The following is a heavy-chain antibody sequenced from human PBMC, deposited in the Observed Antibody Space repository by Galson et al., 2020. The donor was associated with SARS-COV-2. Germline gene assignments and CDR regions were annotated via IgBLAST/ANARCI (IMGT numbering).Heavy chain of an antibody. D-gene: IGHD3-22*01. CDR1: GFTFSSYS. V-gene: IGHV3-21*01. CDR3: ARDYYDSSGDYYVYYYDYYMDV. CDR2: ISSSSSYI. Sequence: GESLKISCAASGFTFSSYSMNWVRQAPGKGLEWVSSISSSSSYIYYADSVKGRFTISRDNAKNSLYLQMNSLRAEDTAVYYCARDYYDSSGDYYVYYYDYYMDVWGKGTTVTISS. J-gene: IGHJ6*03.